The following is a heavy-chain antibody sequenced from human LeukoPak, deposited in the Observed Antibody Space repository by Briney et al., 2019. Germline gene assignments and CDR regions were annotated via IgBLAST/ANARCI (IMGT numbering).Heavy chain of an antibody. Sequence: TSETLSLTCTVSGGSISSSSYYWGWIRQPPGKGLEWIGSIYYSGSTYYNPSLKSRVTISVDTSKNQFSLKLSSVTAADTAVYYCARQVRSMVRGVLGWFDPWGQGTLVTVSS. CDR3: ARQVRSMVRGVLGWFDP. CDR1: GGSISSSSYY. D-gene: IGHD3-10*01. CDR2: IYYSGST. V-gene: IGHV4-39*01. J-gene: IGHJ5*02.